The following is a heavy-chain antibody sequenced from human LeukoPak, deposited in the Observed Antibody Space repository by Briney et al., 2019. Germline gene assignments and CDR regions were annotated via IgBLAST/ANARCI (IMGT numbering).Heavy chain of an antibody. D-gene: IGHD3-22*01. CDR2: IYYSGST. CDR3: ASLAVTRDYYDSSGYAFDI. V-gene: IGHV4-59*01. J-gene: IGHJ3*02. CDR1: GGSISSYY. Sequence: SETLSLTCTVSGGSISSYYWSWIRQPPGKGLEWIGYIYYSGSTNYNPSLKSRVTISVDTSKNQFSLKLSSVTAADTAVYYCASLAVTRDYYDSSGYAFDIWGQGTMVTVSS.